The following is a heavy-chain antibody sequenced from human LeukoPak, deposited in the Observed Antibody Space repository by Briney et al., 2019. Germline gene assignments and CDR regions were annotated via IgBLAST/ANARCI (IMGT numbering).Heavy chain of an antibody. J-gene: IGHJ4*02. CDR1: GYSFTGYW. D-gene: IGHD3-10*01. Sequence: PGESLKISCKGSGYSFTGYWIGWVRQMPGKGLEWMGIIYPGDSDTRYSPSFQGQVTISADKSISTAYLQWSSLKASDTAMYYCARTTMVRGVIPSLDYWGQGTLVTVSS. V-gene: IGHV5-51*01. CDR2: IYPGDSDT. CDR3: ARTTMVRGVIPSLDY.